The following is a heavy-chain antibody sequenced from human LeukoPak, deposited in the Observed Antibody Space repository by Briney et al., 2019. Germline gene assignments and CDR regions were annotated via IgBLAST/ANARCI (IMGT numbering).Heavy chain of an antibody. CDR3: ARGSNYDPPVGLDF. D-gene: IGHD4-11*01. Sequence: ASVKVSCKASGYTFTTYGISWVRQAPGQGLEWMGWISAYNGNTNYAQKLQGRVTITRDTSASTAYMELSSLRSEDTAVYYCARGSNYDPPVGLDFWGQGTLVTVSS. V-gene: IGHV1-18*01. CDR2: ISAYNGNT. CDR1: GYTFTTYG. J-gene: IGHJ4*02.